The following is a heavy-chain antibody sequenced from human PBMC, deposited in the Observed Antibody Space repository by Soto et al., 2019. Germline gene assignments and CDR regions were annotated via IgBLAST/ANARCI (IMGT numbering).Heavy chain of an antibody. Sequence: QVQLVQSGAEVKKPGASVKISCKASGYTFTRYTMNWVRQAPGQRLEWMGWINPDNGNTKSSQKVQDRVIITRDTSASTAYMDLSSLRSEDTAVYYCARGIATGQLDPWGQGTQVTVSS. CDR1: GYTFTRYT. CDR3: ARGIATGQLDP. V-gene: IGHV1-3*01. D-gene: IGHD2-15*01. CDR2: INPDNGNT. J-gene: IGHJ5*02.